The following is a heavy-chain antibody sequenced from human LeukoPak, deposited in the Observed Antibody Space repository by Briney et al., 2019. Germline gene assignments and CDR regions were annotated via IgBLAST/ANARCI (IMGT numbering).Heavy chain of an antibody. V-gene: IGHV3-23*01. D-gene: IGHD6-6*01. CDR2: ISGSGGST. Sequence: GGSLRLSCAASGFTFSSYAMSWVRQAPGKGLEWVSAISGSGGSTYYADSVKGRFTISRDNSKNTLYLQMNSLRAEDPAVYYCAKLYSSSSSSSWFDPWGQGTLVTVSS. CDR1: GFTFSSYA. CDR3: AKLYSSSSSSSWFDP. J-gene: IGHJ5*02.